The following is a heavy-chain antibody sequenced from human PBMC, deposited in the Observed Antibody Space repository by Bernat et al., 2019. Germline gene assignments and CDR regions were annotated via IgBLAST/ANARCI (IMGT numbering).Heavy chain of an antibody. CDR1: GYTFTGYY. CDR3: ARELGYCSGGSCSGGRIIKNYFDY. D-gene: IGHD2-15*01. Sequence: QVQLVQSGAEVKKPGASVKVSCKASGYTFTGYYMHWVRQAPGQGLEWMGWISPNSGGTNYAQKFQGRVTMTRDTSISTAYMELSRLRSDDTAVYYCARELGYCSGGSCSGGRIIKNYFDYWGQGTLVTVSS. J-gene: IGHJ4*02. V-gene: IGHV1-2*02. CDR2: ISPNSGGT.